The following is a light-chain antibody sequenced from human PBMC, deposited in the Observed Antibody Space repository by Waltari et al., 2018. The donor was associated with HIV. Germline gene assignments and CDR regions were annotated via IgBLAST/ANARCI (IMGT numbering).Light chain of an antibody. V-gene: IGKV3-15*01. CDR2: GAS. CDR3: QQYNNWPPT. CDR1: QSVTSN. J-gene: IGKJ1*01. Sequence: EIVMTQSPATLSLSPGERATLSCRASQSVTSNLAWYQQKPGQAPRLLIYGASTRATGIPARFSSSGSGTEFTLTIRSLQSEDFAVYYCQQYNNWPPTFGQGTKVEIK.